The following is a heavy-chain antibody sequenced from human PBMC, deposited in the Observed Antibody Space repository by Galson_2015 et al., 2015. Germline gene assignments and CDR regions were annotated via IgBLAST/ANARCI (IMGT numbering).Heavy chain of an antibody. CDR3: AKDTTANYYYYYGMDV. D-gene: IGHD6-25*01. Sequence: SLRLSCAASGFTFSSYAMSWVRQAPGKGLEWVSAISGSGGSTYYADSVKGRFTISRDNSKNTLYLQMNSLRAEDTAVYYCAKDTTANYYYYYGMDVWGLGTTVTVSS. J-gene: IGHJ6*02. V-gene: IGHV3-23*01. CDR1: GFTFSSYA. CDR2: ISGSGGST.